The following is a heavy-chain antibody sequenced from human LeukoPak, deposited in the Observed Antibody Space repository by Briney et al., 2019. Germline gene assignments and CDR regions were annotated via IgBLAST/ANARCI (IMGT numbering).Heavy chain of an antibody. J-gene: IGHJ4*02. CDR3: GKAEAGTYYFDY. V-gene: IGHV3-23*01. D-gene: IGHD6-19*01. Sequence: GGSLRLSCAASGFTFSTYAMRWVRQAPGKGLEWVSAINGGGGDRFYADSVKGRFTISRDNSKNTLYLQMSSLRVEDTAVYYCGKAEAGTYYFDYWGQGTLVTVSS. CDR1: GFTFSTYA. CDR2: INGGGGDR.